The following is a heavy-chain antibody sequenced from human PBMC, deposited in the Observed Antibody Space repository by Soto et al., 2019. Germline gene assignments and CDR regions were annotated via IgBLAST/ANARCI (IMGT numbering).Heavy chain of an antibody. V-gene: IGHV4-4*02. CDR3: ASQTYYYDSSGYFPN. Sequence: PSETLSLTCAVSCGSISSSNWWSWVRQPPGKGLEWIGEIYHSGSTNYNPSLKSRVTISVDKSKNQFSLKLSSVTAADTAVYYCASQTYYYDSSGYFPNWGQGTLVTVSS. CDR1: CGSISSSNW. J-gene: IGHJ4*02. D-gene: IGHD3-22*01. CDR2: IYHSGST.